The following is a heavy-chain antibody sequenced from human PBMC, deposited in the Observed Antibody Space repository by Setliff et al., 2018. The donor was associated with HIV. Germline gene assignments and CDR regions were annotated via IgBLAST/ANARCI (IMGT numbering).Heavy chain of an antibody. CDR1: GGSISSGSYY. CDR3: ARGNYYNMWADPFDY. J-gene: IGHJ4*02. CDR2: IYYTGTT. V-gene: IGHV4-39*07. Sequence: SETLSLTCTVSGGSISSGSYYWSWIRQPPGRGLEWIGNIYYTGTTYYNSSLKSRVRISVDTSTNQFSLNVTSVTAADTAVYYCARGNYYNMWADPFDYWGQGTLVTVSS. D-gene: IGHD3-10*01.